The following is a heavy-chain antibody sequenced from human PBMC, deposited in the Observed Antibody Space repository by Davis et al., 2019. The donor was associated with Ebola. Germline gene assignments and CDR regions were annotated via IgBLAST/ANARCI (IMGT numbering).Heavy chain of an antibody. CDR1: GGSFSGYY. Sequence: MPSETLSLTCAVYGGSFSGYYWSWIRQPPGKGLEWIGEINHSGSTNYNPSLKSRVTTSVDTSKNQFSQKLSSVTAADTAVYYCAGVGGDGSSHLEGLDSWGQGTLVTVSS. D-gene: IGHD3-16*01. J-gene: IGHJ4*02. CDR3: AGVGGDGSSHLEGLDS. V-gene: IGHV4-34*01. CDR2: INHSGST.